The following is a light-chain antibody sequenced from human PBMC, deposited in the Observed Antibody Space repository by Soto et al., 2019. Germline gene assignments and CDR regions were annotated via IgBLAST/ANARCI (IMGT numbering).Light chain of an antibody. CDR3: QQYNSYHT. CDR2: DAS. Sequence: DVQMTQSPSTLSASVGDRVTITCRASQSVSRWLAWYHQKPGKAPKLLIYDASSLESGVPSRFSGSGSGTEFTLTISSLQPDDFATYYCQQYNSYHTFGQGTKLEIK. V-gene: IGKV1-5*01. CDR1: QSVSRW. J-gene: IGKJ2*01.